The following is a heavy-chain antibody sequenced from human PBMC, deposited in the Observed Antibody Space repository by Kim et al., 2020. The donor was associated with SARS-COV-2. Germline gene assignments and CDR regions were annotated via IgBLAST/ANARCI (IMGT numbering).Heavy chain of an antibody. V-gene: IGHV5-10-1*01. CDR3: ARLDCGGDCYSYYYGMDV. D-gene: IGHD2-21*02. CDR1: GYSFTSYW. J-gene: IGHJ6*02. CDR2: IDPSDSYT. Sequence: GESLKISCKGSGYSFTSYWISWVRQMPGKGLEWMGRIDPSDSYTNYSPSFQGHVTISADKSISTAYLQWSSLKASDTAMYYCARLDCGGDCYSYYYGMDVCGQGTTVTVSS.